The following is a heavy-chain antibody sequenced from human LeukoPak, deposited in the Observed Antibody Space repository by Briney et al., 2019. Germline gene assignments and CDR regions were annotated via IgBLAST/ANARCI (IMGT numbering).Heavy chain of an antibody. J-gene: IGHJ3*02. V-gene: IGHV3-23*01. D-gene: IGHD1-20*01. CDR3: AKDTGRITITVPKDAFDI. CDR2: ISGGGDGA. CDR1: GFSFSTCA. Sequence: GGSLRLSCAASGFSFSTCAMNWVRQAPGKGLEWVSTISGGGDGAIYADSVKGRFTISRDNSKNTLYLQMNSLRAEDTAVYYCAKDTGRITITVPKDAFDIWGQGTMVTVSS.